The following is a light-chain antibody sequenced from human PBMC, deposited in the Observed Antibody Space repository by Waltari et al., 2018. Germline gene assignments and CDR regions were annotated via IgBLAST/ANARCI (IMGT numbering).Light chain of an antibody. J-gene: IGLJ2*01. CDR2: QDS. CDR1: KLGDKY. CDR3: QAWDSTALV. Sequence: SFELTQPPSVSVSPGQTANIPCSGDKLGDKYVSWYQQKPGQSPVLVIYQDSKRPSGLPERVSGFSSETTATLTISGALAVDEADYYCQAWDSTALVFGGGTKLTVL. V-gene: IGLV3-1*01.